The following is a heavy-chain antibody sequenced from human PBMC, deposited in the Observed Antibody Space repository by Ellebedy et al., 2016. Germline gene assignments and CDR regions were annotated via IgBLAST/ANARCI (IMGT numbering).Heavy chain of an antibody. CDR3: ARVVDTTSNYYYYYMDV. Sequence: GGSLRLSXAASGFTFSSYGMHWVRQAPGKGLEWVAVISYDGSNKYYADSVKGRFTISRDNSKNTLYLQMNSLRAEDTAVYYCARVVDTTSNYYYYYMDVWGKGTTVTVSS. D-gene: IGHD5-18*01. J-gene: IGHJ6*03. V-gene: IGHV3-30*03. CDR2: ISYDGSNK. CDR1: GFTFSSYG.